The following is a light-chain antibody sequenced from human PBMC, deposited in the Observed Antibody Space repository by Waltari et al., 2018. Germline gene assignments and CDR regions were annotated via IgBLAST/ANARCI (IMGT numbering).Light chain of an antibody. CDR3: QHHSTWPPT. Sequence: EIVMTQSPATLSVSPGERATLSCRASQIFRNSLAWYQQKPGQAPRLLISLASTRATGIPARFSGSGSGTQFSLTISSLQHEDFAIYYCQHHSTWPPTFGPGTRV. CDR1: QIFRNS. J-gene: IGKJ1*01. CDR2: LAS. V-gene: IGKV3D-15*01.